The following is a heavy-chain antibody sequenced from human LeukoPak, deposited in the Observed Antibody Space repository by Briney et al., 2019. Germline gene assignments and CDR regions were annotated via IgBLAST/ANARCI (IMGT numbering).Heavy chain of an antibody. J-gene: IGHJ6*03. V-gene: IGHV3-64*01. D-gene: IGHD6-25*01. CDR1: GFTFSSYA. CDR3: ARDVSVNYYYMDV. Sequence: GGSLRLSCAASGFTFSSYAMHWVRQAPGKGLEYVSAISSNGGSTYYANSVKGRFTISRDNSKNTLYLQMGSLRAEGMAVYYCARDVSVNYYYMDVWGKGTTVTVSS. CDR2: ISSNGGST.